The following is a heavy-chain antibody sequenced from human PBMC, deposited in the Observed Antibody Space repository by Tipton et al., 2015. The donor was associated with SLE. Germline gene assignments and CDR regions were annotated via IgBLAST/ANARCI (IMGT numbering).Heavy chain of an antibody. CDR2: VHYNGRT. D-gene: IGHD3/OR15-3a*01. Sequence: TLSLTCAVSGGSIIGSNHYWAWMRQPPGKGLEWIGDVHYNGRTYYNPSLKSRVTISIGTSRNQFSLKLTSVTATDTAIYYCARIRVALFGLIVTRRLGPDYWGQGTLVTVSS. J-gene: IGHJ4*02. V-gene: IGHV4-39*01. CDR3: ARIRVALFGLIVTRRLGPDY. CDR1: GGSIIGSNHY.